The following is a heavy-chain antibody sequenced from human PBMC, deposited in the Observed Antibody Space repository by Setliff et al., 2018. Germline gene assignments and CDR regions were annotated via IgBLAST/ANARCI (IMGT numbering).Heavy chain of an antibody. Sequence: QPGGSLRLSCAASGFTFSSYGMHWVRQAPGKGLEWVAFIRYDGSNKYYADSVKGRFTISRDNSKNTLYLQMNSLRAEDTAVYYCAKDPLYCGGDCYSEGYYFDYWGQGTLVTVSS. CDR2: IRYDGSNK. CDR1: GFTFSSYG. D-gene: IGHD2-21*02. CDR3: AKDPLYCGGDCYSEGYYFDY. J-gene: IGHJ4*02. V-gene: IGHV3-30*02.